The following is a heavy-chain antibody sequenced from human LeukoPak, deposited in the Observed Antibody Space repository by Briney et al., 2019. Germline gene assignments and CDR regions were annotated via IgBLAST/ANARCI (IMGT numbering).Heavy chain of an antibody. D-gene: IGHD6-25*01. CDR1: GFTFSSFA. J-gene: IGHJ6*03. CDR3: AKVSRGIVAAMDV. V-gene: IGHV3-23*01. Sequence: GGSLRLSCAASGFTFSSFAMSWVHQAPGKGLEWVSAISGSGGATYYADSVKGRFTISRDNSKNTLYLQMNSLRAEDTAVYYCAKVSRGIVAAMDVWGKGTTVTVSS. CDR2: ISGSGGAT.